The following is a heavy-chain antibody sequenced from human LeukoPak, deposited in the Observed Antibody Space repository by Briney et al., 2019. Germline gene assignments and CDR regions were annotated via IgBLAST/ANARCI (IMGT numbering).Heavy chain of an antibody. Sequence: ASVKVPCKASGYTFTSYGISWVRQAPGQGLEWMGWISAYNGNTNYAQKLQGRVTMTTDTSTSTAYMELRSLRSDDTAVYYCATYDRYYYYGMDVWGQGTTVTVSS. J-gene: IGHJ6*02. CDR1: GYTFTSYG. D-gene: IGHD3-3*01. V-gene: IGHV1-18*01. CDR2: ISAYNGNT. CDR3: ATYDRYYYYGMDV.